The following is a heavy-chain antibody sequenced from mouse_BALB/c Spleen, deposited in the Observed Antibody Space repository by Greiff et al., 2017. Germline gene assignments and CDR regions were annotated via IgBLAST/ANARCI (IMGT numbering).Heavy chain of an antibody. D-gene: IGHD2-3*01. V-gene: IGHV1-14*01. CDR1: GYTFTSYV. Sequence: VQLKQSGPELVKPGASVKMSCKASGYTFTSYVMHWVKQKPGQGLEWIGYINPYNDGTKYNEKFKGKATLTSDKSSSTAYMELSSLTSEDSAVYYCARIRGWSWFAYWGQGTLVTVSA. J-gene: IGHJ3*01. CDR2: INPYNDGT. CDR3: ARIRGWSWFAY.